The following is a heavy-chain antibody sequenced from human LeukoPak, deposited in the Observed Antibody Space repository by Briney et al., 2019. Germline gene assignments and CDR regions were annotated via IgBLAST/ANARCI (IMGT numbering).Heavy chain of an antibody. CDR2: ITRSGETT. Sequence: GGSLRLSCAASGFIFDNFAMSWVRQAPGKGLEWVSGITRSGETTYYAESVKGRFTISRDNSKNTLYLQLNSLRAEDTAIYYCAKDQSPYGNYFDYWGQGTLVTVSS. D-gene: IGHD1-14*01. CDR3: AKDQSPYGNYFDY. V-gene: IGHV3-23*01. CDR1: GFIFDNFA. J-gene: IGHJ4*02.